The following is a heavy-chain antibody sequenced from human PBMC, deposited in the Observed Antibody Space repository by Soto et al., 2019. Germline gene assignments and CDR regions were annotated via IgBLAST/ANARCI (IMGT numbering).Heavy chain of an antibody. D-gene: IGHD1-1*01. J-gene: IGHJ6*02. CDR2: IIPIFDTA. CDR3: ARNGTLTGYSYGMDV. CDR1: GGTFSDST. V-gene: IGHV1-69*01. Sequence: QVQLVQSGAELRKPGSSVKVSCKASGGTFSDSTINWVRQAPGQRLEWMGGIIPIFDTANYAEKLQGRVTITADESTSTSFMEVSSRRSEDTAGYYCARNGTLTGYSYGMDVWGQGTMVTVSS.